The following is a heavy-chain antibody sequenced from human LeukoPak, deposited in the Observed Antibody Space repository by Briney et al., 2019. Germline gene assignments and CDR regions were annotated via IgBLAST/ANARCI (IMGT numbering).Heavy chain of an antibody. CDR1: GYTFTGYY. CDR3: ARVSYYYDSSGYYGY. CDR2: INPNSGGT. V-gene: IGHV1-2*02. Sequence: ASVKVSCKASGYTFTGYYMHWVRQAPGQGLEWMGWINPNSGGTNYAQNFQGRVTMTRDTSISTAYMELSRLRSDDTAVYYCARVSYYYDSSGYYGYWGQGTLVTVSS. J-gene: IGHJ4*02. D-gene: IGHD3-22*01.